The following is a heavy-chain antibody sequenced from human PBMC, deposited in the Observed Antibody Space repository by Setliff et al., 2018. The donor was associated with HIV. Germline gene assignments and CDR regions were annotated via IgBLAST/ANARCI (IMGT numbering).Heavy chain of an antibody. CDR1: GFSFSRYT. V-gene: IGHV3-21*01. D-gene: IGHD3-22*01. Sequence: GFSFSRYTMMWVRQAPGKGLEWVSSITSNLRYIYADSVKGRFTISRDNTRNSLYLQMNSLRAEDTALYYCAKGDSFVYSYVYPDYWGQGTLVTVSS. J-gene: IGHJ4*02. CDR3: AKGDSFVYSYVYPDY. CDR2: ITSNLRYI.